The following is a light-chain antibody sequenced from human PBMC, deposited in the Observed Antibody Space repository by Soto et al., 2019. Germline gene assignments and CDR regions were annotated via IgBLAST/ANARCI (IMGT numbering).Light chain of an antibody. V-gene: IGKV3-15*01. CDR1: QSVSSN. Sequence: EIILTQSPATLSLSPGERATICCRAIQSVSSNLAWYQQKPGQAPRLLIYGASTRATGIPARFSGSGSGTEFTLTISSLQSEDFAVYYCQQYNNWPLTWTFGQGTKVDIK. J-gene: IGKJ1*01. CDR3: QQYNNWPLTWT. CDR2: GAS.